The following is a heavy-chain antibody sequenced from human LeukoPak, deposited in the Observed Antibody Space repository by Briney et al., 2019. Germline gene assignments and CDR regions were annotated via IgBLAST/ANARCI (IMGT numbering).Heavy chain of an antibody. Sequence: PSENLSFTGTGSGGSISSYYWSWIRQPAGKGLEWIGSLYTSGRTIYNTSLKSRVTMSVGTSKNQFSRKLSSVTAADTAVYYCAKEGVYYCSGSRYYYYYMDVWGKGTTVTVSS. D-gene: IGHD3-10*01. J-gene: IGHJ6*03. V-gene: IGHV4-4*07. CDR2: LYTSGRT. CDR1: GGSISSYY. CDR3: AKEGVYYCSGSRYYYYYMDV.